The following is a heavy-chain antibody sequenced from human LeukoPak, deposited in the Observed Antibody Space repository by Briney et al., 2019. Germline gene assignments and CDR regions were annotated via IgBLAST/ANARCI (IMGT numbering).Heavy chain of an antibody. CDR2: INSDGSST. CDR1: EFTFSTYW. V-gene: IGHV3-74*01. CDR3: ARVGSNWHNDY. J-gene: IGHJ4*02. Sequence: GGSLRLSCAASEFTFSTYWMHWVRQAPGKGLVWVGRINSDGSSTIYADSVKGRFTISRDNPKNMLYLQMNSLTVDDTAVYYCARVGSNWHNDYWGQGTLVTVSS. D-gene: IGHD6-13*01.